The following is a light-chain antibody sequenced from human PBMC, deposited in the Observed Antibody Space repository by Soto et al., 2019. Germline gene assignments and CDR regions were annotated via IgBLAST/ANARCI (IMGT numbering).Light chain of an antibody. Sequence: EVVMTQSPATLSVSPGERATLSCRASRSVSTNLAWYQQKPGQAPRVLIYGASTRATAVPARFSGSGSGTEFTLTISSLQPEDFAVYYCQQYNSWYTYGQGTKLEI. V-gene: IGKV3-15*01. CDR2: GAS. CDR1: RSVSTN. J-gene: IGKJ2*01. CDR3: QQYNSWYT.